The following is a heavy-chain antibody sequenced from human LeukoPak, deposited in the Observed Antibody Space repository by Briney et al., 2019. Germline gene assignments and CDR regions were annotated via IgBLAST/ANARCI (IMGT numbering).Heavy chain of an antibody. CDR1: GFTFSSYS. D-gene: IGHD5-18*01. J-gene: IGHJ4*02. Sequence: GGSLRLSCAASGFTFSSYSMNWVRQAPGKGLEWVSSISSSSSYIYYADSVKGRFTISRDNAKNSLYLQMNSLRDEDTAVYYCARAPTVRGYSRYYWGQGTLVTVSS. CDR3: ARAPTVRGYSRYY. CDR2: ISSSSSYI. V-gene: IGHV3-21*01.